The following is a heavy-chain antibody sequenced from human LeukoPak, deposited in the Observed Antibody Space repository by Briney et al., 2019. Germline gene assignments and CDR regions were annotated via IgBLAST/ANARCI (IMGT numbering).Heavy chain of an antibody. CDR2: IDPNSGGT. CDR3: ARGRGTTMVRGVITNYFDL. D-gene: IGHD3-10*01. Sequence: ASVKVSCRASAYTFTAHYIHWVRHAPGQGLEWMGWIDPNSGGTNYAQRFLGSVTMTGDTSINTAFMEVRRLRSDDTAIYYCARGRGTTMVRGVITNYFDLWGRGSLVTVSS. CDR1: AYTFTAHY. J-gene: IGHJ2*01. V-gene: IGHV1-2*02.